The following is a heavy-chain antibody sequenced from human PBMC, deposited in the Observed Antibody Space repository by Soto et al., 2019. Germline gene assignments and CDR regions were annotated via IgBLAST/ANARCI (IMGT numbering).Heavy chain of an antibody. V-gene: IGHV1-18*01. CDR1: GYTFTSYG. Sequence: QVQLVQSGAEVKKPGASVKVSCKASGYTFTSYGISWVRQAPGQGLEWMGWIRAYNGNTNYAQKFQGRGTMTTATAASTAYRELRSLRSDDTAVYYWARGGPPATPWGQGTLVTVSS. CDR3: ARGGPPATP. CDR2: IRAYNGNT. J-gene: IGHJ5*02.